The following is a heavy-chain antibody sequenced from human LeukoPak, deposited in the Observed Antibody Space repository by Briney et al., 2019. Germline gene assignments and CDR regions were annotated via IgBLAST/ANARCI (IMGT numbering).Heavy chain of an antibody. CDR1: GFTFSSYS. V-gene: IGHV3-48*01. J-gene: IGHJ4*02. Sequence: PGGSLRLSCAASGFTFSSYSMNWVRQAPGKGLEWVSYISSSSSTIYYADSVKGRFTISRDNAKNSLYLQMNSLRAEDTAVYYCATSRTFDYWGQGTLVTVSS. CDR2: ISSSSSTI. CDR3: ATSRTFDY.